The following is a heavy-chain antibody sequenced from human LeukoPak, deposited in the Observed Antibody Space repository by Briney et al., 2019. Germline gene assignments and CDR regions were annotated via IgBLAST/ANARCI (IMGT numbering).Heavy chain of an antibody. Sequence: GGSLRLSCAASGFTFDDYAMHWVRQAPGKGLEWVSGISWNSGSIGYADSVKGRFTISRDNAKSSLYLQMNSLRAEDTALYYCAKDDCSGGSCHFDYWGQGTLVTVSS. CDR1: GFTFDDYA. J-gene: IGHJ4*02. CDR2: ISWNSGSI. D-gene: IGHD2-15*01. V-gene: IGHV3-9*01. CDR3: AKDDCSGGSCHFDY.